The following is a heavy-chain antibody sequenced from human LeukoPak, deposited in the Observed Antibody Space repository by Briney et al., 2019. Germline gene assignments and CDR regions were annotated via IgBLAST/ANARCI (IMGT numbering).Heavy chain of an antibody. CDR2: IWYDGSNK. J-gene: IGHJ5*02. CDR3: ARDHGSGRKGWFDP. V-gene: IGHV3-33*01. CDR1: GFTFSSYG. D-gene: IGHD3-10*01. Sequence: GRSLRLSCAASGFTFSSYGMHWVRQAPGKGLEWAAVIWYDGSNKYYADSVKGRFTISRDNSKNTLYLQMNSLRAEDTAVYYCARDHGSGRKGWFDPWGQGTLVTVSS.